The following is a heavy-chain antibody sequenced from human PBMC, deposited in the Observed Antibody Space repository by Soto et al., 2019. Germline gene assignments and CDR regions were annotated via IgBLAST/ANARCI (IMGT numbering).Heavy chain of an antibody. V-gene: IGHV3-13*05. J-gene: IGHJ6*02. CDR2: IDTAGDP. CDR3: VRGRKGTYGLDV. CDR1: GFTFSSYE. Sequence: PGGSLRLSCAASGFTFSSYEMHWVRQGKGKGLEWVSGIDTAGDPYYPDSVKGRFTISRENGKSSLFLEMSSLRAGDTAVYYCVRGRKGTYGLDVWGQGTTVTVSS.